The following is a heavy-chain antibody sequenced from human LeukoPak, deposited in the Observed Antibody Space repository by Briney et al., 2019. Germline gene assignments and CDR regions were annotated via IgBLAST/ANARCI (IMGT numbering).Heavy chain of an antibody. V-gene: IGHV1-46*01. CDR1: GNTFTSYF. CDR3: VRDLGYYDSSGYPTHFDY. D-gene: IGHD3-22*01. CDR2: INPGSGST. J-gene: IGHJ4*02. Sequence: ASVKVSCKASGNTFTSYFIHWVRQAPGQGLEWMGIINPGSGSTSYTQKFRDRVTMTRDKSTSTVNMELSSLRSEDTAVYYCVRDLGYYDSSGYPTHFDYWGQGTLVTVSS.